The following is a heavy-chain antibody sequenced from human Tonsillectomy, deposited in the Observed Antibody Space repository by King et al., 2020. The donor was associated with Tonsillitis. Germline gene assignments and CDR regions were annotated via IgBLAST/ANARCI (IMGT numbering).Heavy chain of an antibody. CDR3: ARGVWGTPFDS. J-gene: IGHJ4*02. CDR1: GFTFSNYG. Sequence: VQLVESGGGVVQSGRSLRLSCAASGFTFSNYGIHWVRQAPGKGLEWVGIIWYDGSNKYYADSVKGRFTISRDNSKNTLFLQMNSLRVEDTAVYYCARGVWGTPFDSWGQGTLVSVSS. D-gene: IGHD1-14*01. V-gene: IGHV3-33*08. CDR2: IWYDGSNK.